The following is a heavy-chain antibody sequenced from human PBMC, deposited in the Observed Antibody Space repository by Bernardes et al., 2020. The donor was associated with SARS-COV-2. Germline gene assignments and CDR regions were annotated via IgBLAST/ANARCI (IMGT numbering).Heavy chain of an antibody. V-gene: IGHV3-73*01. Sequence: GGSLRLSCAASGFSFSVSALHWVRQAPGKGLEWVGRIRSKGNNYATEYAGSVKGRFTISRDDLKNTAYLQMNSLKTEDTAVYYCTRHPSDFWGQGTLVTVSS. J-gene: IGHJ4*02. CDR2: IRSKGNNYAT. CDR1: GFSFSVSA. CDR3: TRHPSDF.